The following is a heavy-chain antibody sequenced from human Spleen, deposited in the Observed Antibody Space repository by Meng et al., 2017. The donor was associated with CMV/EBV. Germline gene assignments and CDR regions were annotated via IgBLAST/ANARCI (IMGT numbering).Heavy chain of an antibody. D-gene: IGHD1-26*01. J-gene: IGHJ4*02. CDR2: INHSGDT. CDR3: ASRRSWEGDFDY. V-gene: IGHV4-34*01. CDR1: GGSLYGYY. Sequence: LTCAVTGGSLYGYYWSWLRQSPGRRLEWIGEINHSGDTKYNPSLNSRVTISVDTSKFQFSLRLRSVTAADTAVYYCASRRSWEGDFDYWGQGILVTVSS.